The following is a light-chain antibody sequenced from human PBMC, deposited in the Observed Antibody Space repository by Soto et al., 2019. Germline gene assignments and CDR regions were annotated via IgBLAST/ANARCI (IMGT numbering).Light chain of an antibody. CDR1: QSISNKY. Sequence: EIVLTQSPGTLSLSPGERATLSCRASQSISNKYLAWYQQEPGQAPRLLIHGVSIRATGIPDRFSGSGSGTDFTLTISRLEPEDFAVYYCQLYNGSPWTFGQGTKVDIK. CDR3: QLYNGSPWT. V-gene: IGKV3-20*01. J-gene: IGKJ1*01. CDR2: GVS.